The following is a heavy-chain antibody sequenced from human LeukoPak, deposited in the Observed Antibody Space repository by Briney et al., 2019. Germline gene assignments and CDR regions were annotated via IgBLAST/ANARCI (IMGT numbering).Heavy chain of an antibody. CDR2: ISYSGST. CDR1: GGSISSSIYF. CDR3: ARLRNGYPSGLDY. Sequence: SETLSLTCAVSGGSISSSIYFWGWIRQPPGKELEWIGSISYSGSTYYNPSLKSRVTISVDTSKNQFSLNLNSVTAANTAVYYCARLRNGYPSGLDYWGQGTLVTVSS. D-gene: IGHD5-24*01. V-gene: IGHV4-39*01. J-gene: IGHJ4*02.